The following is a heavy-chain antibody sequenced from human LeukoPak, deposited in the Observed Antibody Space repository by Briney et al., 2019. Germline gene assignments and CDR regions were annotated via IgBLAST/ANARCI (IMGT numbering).Heavy chain of an antibody. CDR2: IWYDGSNK. CDR1: GFTFSSYG. Sequence: GGSLRLSRAASGFTFSSYGMHWVRQAPGKGLEWVAVIWYDGSNKYYADSVKGRFTISRDNSKNTLYLQMNSLRAEDTAVYYCARDGTARYGSGVFDYWGQGTLVTVSS. J-gene: IGHJ4*02. CDR3: ARDGTARYGSGVFDY. D-gene: IGHD3-10*01. V-gene: IGHV3-33*01.